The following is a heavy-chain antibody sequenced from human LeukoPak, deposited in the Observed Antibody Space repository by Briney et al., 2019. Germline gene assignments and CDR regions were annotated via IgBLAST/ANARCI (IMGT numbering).Heavy chain of an antibody. CDR1: GYTFTSYG. Sequence: RASVKVSCKASGYTFTSYGITWVRQAPGQGLEGVGWISAYNGNTNYAQKLQGRVTMTTDTSTSTAYVELRSLRSDDTAVYYCARLDSSGWYYFDYWGQGTLVTVSS. J-gene: IGHJ4*02. CDR2: ISAYNGNT. V-gene: IGHV1-18*01. D-gene: IGHD6-19*01. CDR3: ARLDSSGWYYFDY.